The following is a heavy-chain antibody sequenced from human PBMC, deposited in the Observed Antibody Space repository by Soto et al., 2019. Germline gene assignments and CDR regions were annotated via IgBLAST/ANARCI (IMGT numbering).Heavy chain of an antibody. CDR1: GFTFSNYA. D-gene: IGHD5-12*01. J-gene: IGHJ6*03. CDR2: IRSKANSYAT. Sequence: PGGSLRLSCTASGFTFSNYAMSWVRQAPGKGLEWVGRIRSKANSYATAYAASVKGRFTISRDDSKNTAYLQMNSLKTEDTAVYYCTGIYSGYEYYYYYMDVWGKGTTVTVSS. CDR3: TGIYSGYEYYYYYMDV. V-gene: IGHV3-73*01.